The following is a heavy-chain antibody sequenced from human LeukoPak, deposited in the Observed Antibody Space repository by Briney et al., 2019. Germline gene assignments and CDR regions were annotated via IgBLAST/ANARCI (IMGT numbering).Heavy chain of an antibody. V-gene: IGHV3-48*02. Sequence: GGSLRLSCAASGFSFTPYSMSWVRQAPGKGLEWLSFISSISTTIYYADSVKGRFTVSRDNAKNSLYLQMNSLRDEDTAVYYCARDGRPCDYWGQGTQVTVSS. CDR1: GFSFTPYS. CDR2: ISSISTTI. CDR3: ARDGRPCDY. J-gene: IGHJ4*02.